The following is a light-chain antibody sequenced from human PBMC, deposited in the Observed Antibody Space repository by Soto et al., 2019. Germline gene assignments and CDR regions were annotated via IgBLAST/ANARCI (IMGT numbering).Light chain of an antibody. CDR2: GAS. CDR1: QTVSSSY. J-gene: IGKJ5*01. V-gene: IGKV3-20*01. CDR3: QQYTGPPTT. Sequence: EFVLTQSPGTLSLSPGERATLSCRASQTVSSSYLAWYQQKPGQAPRLXIYGASTRAAGIPDRFSGSGSGTDFTLTITSLEPEDSAVYFCQQYTGPPTTFGQGTRLEIK.